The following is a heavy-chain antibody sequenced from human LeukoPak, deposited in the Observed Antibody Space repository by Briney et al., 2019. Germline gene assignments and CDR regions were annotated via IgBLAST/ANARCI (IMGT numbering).Heavy chain of an antibody. Sequence: GGSLRLSCAASGFTFSSYSMNWVRQAPGKGLEWVSYISGSSSTIYYADSVKGRFTISRDNAKNSLYLQMNSLRAEDTAVYYCARGPWVTTDYWGQGTLVTVSS. J-gene: IGHJ4*02. D-gene: IGHD4-11*01. V-gene: IGHV3-48*01. CDR1: GFTFSSYS. CDR3: ARGPWVTTDY. CDR2: ISGSSSTI.